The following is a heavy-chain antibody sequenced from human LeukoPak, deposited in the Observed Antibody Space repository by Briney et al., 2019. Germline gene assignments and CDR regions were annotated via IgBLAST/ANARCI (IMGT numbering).Heavy chain of an antibody. Sequence: ASVKVSCKTSGYTFTNYGINWVRQAPGQGLEWMGWISADNGSTNFAQRLQGRVTMTIDTSTSTAYMELMSLISDDTAVYYCARLVRWELRVDYWGQGTLVTVSS. CDR1: GYTFTNYG. CDR3: ARLVRWELRVDY. CDR2: ISADNGST. V-gene: IGHV1-18*01. J-gene: IGHJ4*02. D-gene: IGHD1-26*01.